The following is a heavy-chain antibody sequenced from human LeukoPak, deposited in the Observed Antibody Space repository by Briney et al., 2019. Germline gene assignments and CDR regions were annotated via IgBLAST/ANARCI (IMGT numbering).Heavy chain of an antibody. CDR1: GFTFSSYG. Sequence: GGSLRLSCAASGFTFSSYGMRWVRQAPGKGLEWVAFIRYDGSHKYYADSVRGRLTISRDNSQNTLYLQMNSLRAEDTAVYYCAKGSGYEHNYYYYYMDVWGKGTTVTISS. J-gene: IGHJ6*03. CDR2: IRYDGSHK. V-gene: IGHV3-30*02. CDR3: AKGSGYEHNYYYYYMDV. D-gene: IGHD5-12*01.